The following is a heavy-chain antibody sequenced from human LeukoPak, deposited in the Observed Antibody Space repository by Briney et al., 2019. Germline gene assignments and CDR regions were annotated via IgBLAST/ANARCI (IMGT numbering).Heavy chain of an antibody. J-gene: IGHJ3*02. CDR1: GFTFSSYS. CDR3: ARGFDTGDAFDI. D-gene: IGHD3-10*01. CDR2: ISSSSSYI. Sequence: PGGSLRLSCAASGFTFSSYSMNWVRQAPGKGLEWVSSISSSSSYIYYADSVKGRFTISRDNAKNSLYLQMNSLRAEDTAVYYCARGFDTGDAFDIWGQGTMVTVSS. V-gene: IGHV3-21*01.